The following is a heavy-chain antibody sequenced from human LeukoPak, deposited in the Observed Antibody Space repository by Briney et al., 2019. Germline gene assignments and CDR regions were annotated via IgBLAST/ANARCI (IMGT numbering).Heavy chain of an antibody. CDR1: GFTFSSYS. J-gene: IGHJ4*02. V-gene: IGHV3-21*01. CDR2: ISSSSSYI. Sequence: GGSLRLSCAASGFTFSSYSMNWVRQAPGKGLEWVSSISSSSSYIYYADSVKGRFTISRDNAKNSLFLKTDTLRGDDTGIYYCARDPDVLGITPYYFDFWGQGILVTVSS. D-gene: IGHD3-9*01. CDR3: ARDPDVLGITPYYFDF.